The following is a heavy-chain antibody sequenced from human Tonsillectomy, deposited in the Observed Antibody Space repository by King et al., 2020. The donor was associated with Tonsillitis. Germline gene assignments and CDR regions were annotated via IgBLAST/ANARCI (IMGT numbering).Heavy chain of an antibody. V-gene: IGHV4-34*01. CDR3: ARGGGDWYFDL. Sequence: VQLQQWGAGLLKPSETLSLTCAVYVGSFSGYYWSWIRQPPGKGLEWIGEINHRGGADCNPSLKSRVTMSVDTSKNQFSLKLSSVTAADTAVYYCARGGGDWYFDLWGHDTLVTVSS. CDR1: VGSFSGYY. J-gene: IGHJ2*01. D-gene: IGHD3-10*01. CDR2: INHRGGA.